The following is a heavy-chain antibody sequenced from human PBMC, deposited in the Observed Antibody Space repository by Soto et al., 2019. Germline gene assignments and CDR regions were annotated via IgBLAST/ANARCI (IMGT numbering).Heavy chain of an antibody. CDR2: ISTYNGNT. CDR3: ARTHHDGPGSYLPWGWFDP. D-gene: IGHD3-10*01. V-gene: IGHV1-18*01. CDR1: GYSFSTYG. Sequence: QVQLVQSAAEVKKPGASVKVSCRTSGYSFSTYGISWVRQAPGQGLELMAWISTYNGNTKYAQKFQGRVTMTTDTSASTGYMELRSLRSDDTAVYYCARTHHDGPGSYLPWGWFDPWGQGTLVIVSS. J-gene: IGHJ5*02.